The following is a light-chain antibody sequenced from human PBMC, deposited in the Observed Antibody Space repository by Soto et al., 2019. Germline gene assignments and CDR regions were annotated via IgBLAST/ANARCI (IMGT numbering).Light chain of an antibody. CDR3: QQYYSYLIT. V-gene: IGKV1-39*01. CDR1: QSISSY. CDR2: AAS. J-gene: IGKJ5*01. Sequence: DIQMTQSPSSLSASVGDRVTITCRASQSISSYLNWYQQKPGKAPKLLIYAASSLQSGVPSRFSGSGSGTDFTLTISSLQPEDFATYYCQQYYSYLITFGQGTRLEIK.